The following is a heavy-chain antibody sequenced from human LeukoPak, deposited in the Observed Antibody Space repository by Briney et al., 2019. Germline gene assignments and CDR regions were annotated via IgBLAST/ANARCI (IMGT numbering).Heavy chain of an antibody. J-gene: IGHJ4*02. V-gene: IGHV4-39*01. CDR2: IYYSGST. CDR1: GGSISSSSYY. Sequence: SETLSLTCTVSGGSISSSSYYWGWIRQPPGKGLEWIGSIYYSGSTYYNPSLKSRVTISVDTSKNQFSLKLSSVTAADTAVYYCARHSSDSSGYSQSDFDYWGQGTLVTVSS. D-gene: IGHD3-22*01. CDR3: ARHSSDSSGYSQSDFDY.